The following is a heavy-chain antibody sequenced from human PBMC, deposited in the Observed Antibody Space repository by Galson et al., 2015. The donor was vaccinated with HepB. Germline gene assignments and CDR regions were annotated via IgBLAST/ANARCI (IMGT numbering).Heavy chain of an antibody. V-gene: IGHV3-48*04. CDR2: ISSSSSTI. CDR1: GFTFSSYS. Sequence: SLRLSCAASGFTFSSYSMNWVRQAPGKGLEWVSYISSSSSTIYYADSVKGRFTISRDNAKNSLYLQMNSLRAEDTAVYYCATSSGYYSLDYWGQGTLVTVSS. J-gene: IGHJ4*02. CDR3: ATSSGYYSLDY. D-gene: IGHD3-22*01.